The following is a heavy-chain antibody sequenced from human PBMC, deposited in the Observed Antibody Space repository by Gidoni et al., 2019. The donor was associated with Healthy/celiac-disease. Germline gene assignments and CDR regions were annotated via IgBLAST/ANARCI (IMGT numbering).Heavy chain of an antibody. CDR1: GFTFDDYT. CDR2: ISWDGGST. Sequence: EVQLVESGGVVVQPGGSLRLSCAAYGFTFDDYTMHWVRQAPGKGLGWVSLISWDGGSTYYADSVKGRFTISRDNSKNSLYLQMNSLRTEDTALYYCAKGLEMATTPDYWGQGTLVTVSS. CDR3: AKGLEMATTPDY. J-gene: IGHJ4*02. V-gene: IGHV3-43*01. D-gene: IGHD5-12*01.